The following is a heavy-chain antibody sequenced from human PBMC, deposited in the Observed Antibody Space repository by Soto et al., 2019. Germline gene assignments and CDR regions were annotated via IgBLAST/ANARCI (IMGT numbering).Heavy chain of an antibody. Sequence: KTSETLSLTCAVYGGSFSGYYWSWIRQPPGKGLEWIGEINHSGSTNYNPSLKSRVTISVDTSKNQFSLKLSSVTAADTAVYYCAREPSGSYLVRYYYYYGMDVWGQGTTVTVSS. D-gene: IGHD3-10*01. V-gene: IGHV4-34*01. J-gene: IGHJ6*02. CDR3: AREPSGSYLVRYYYYYGMDV. CDR2: INHSGST. CDR1: GGSFSGYY.